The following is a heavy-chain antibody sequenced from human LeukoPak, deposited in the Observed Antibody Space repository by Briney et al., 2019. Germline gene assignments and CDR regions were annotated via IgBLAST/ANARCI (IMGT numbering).Heavy chain of an antibody. CDR2: LYSSGNT. V-gene: IGHV3-53*01. CDR1: GFTVITND. J-gene: IGHJ4*02. CDR3: ARGVEPLAANTLAY. Sequence: GGSLRLTCAASGFTVITNDMTWVRQPPGKELEWASRLYSSGNTNYNHSVQGRFTISRDNSKNTLYLEMTSLSPDDTAVYYCARGVEPLAANTLAYWGQGTLVTVSS. D-gene: IGHD1-14*01.